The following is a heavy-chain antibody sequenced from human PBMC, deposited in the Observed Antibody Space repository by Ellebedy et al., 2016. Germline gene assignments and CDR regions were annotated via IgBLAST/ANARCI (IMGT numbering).Heavy chain of an antibody. D-gene: IGHD3-10*01. J-gene: IGHJ4*02. V-gene: IGHV3-11*03. CDR1: GFTFSDYY. CDR3: ASYGSGSYHYKE. CDR2: ISSSSSYT. Sequence: GGSLRLSXAASGFTFSDYYMSWIRQAPGKGLEWVSYISSSSSYTNYADSVKGRFTISRDNAKNSLYLQMNSLRAEDTAVYYCASYGSGSYHYKEWGQGTLVTVSS.